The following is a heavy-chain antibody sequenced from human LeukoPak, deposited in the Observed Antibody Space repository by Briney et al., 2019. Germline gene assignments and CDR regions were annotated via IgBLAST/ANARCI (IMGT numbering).Heavy chain of an antibody. CDR3: ARRDHRGSYWNDAFDI. V-gene: IGHV4-61*02. CDR2: VYITGST. Sequence: SQTLSLTCTVSGGSISSGSYYWSWIRQPAGKGLEWFGRVYITGSTSYNPSLKSRVAMSIDTSKNQFSLKLSSVTAADTAVYYCARRDHRGSYWNDAFDIWGQGTMVTVSS. D-gene: IGHD1-26*01. CDR1: GGSISSGSYY. J-gene: IGHJ3*02.